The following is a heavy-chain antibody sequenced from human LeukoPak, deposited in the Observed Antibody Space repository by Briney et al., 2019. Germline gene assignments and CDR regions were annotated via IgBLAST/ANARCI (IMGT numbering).Heavy chain of an antibody. CDR1: GGSISSSSYY. V-gene: IGHV4-39*07. D-gene: IGHD3-22*01. CDR2: MYYSGST. Sequence: SETLSLTCTVSGGSISSSSYYWGWIRQPPGKGLEWIGRMYYSGSTYYTPSLKSRVTISVDTSKHQFSLKLSSVTAADTAVYYCARVLSELGGYYYAAGFDYWGQGTLVTVSS. J-gene: IGHJ4*02. CDR3: ARVLSELGGYYYAAGFDY.